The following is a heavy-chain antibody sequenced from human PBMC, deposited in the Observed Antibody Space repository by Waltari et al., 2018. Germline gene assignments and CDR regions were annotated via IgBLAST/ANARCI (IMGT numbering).Heavy chain of an antibody. Sequence: EVQLVETGGGLIQPGGSLRLSCAASGFSVRNNYMTWVRQAPGKGLEWVSIIYSGGNTYSTDSVKGRFTISRDISKNTLYLQMNSLRAEDTAVYYCARAWGYGLGYYWLDPWGQGTLVTVSS. D-gene: IGHD3-10*01. CDR2: IYSGGNT. CDR3: ARAWGYGLGYYWLDP. J-gene: IGHJ5*02. V-gene: IGHV3-53*02. CDR1: GFSVRNNY.